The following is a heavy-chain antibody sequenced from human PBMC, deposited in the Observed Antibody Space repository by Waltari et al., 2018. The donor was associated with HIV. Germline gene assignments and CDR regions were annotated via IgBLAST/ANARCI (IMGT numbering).Heavy chain of an antibody. CDR2: ISCSRSTI. D-gene: IGHD6-19*01. CDR3: ARGNSSGRCAFDI. Sequence: EVQLVESGGGLVQPGGSLRLSCAASGFTFSSYSMNWVGQPPGKGLEWVSKISCSRSTIYYADSVKGRFTITRDNAKNSLYLQLNSLRAEDTAVYYCARGNSSGRCAFDIWGRGTMVTVSS. J-gene: IGHJ3*02. CDR1: GFTFSSYS. V-gene: IGHV3-48*04.